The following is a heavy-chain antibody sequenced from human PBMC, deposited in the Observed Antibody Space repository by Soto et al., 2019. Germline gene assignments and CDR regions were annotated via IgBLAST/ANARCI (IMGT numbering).Heavy chain of an antibody. CDR2: IGGAGSNI. V-gene: IGHV3-23*01. D-gene: IGHD3-3*01. CDR1: GFTFSEYA. CDR3: AREYDFWSGHYGMDV. J-gene: IGHJ6*02. Sequence: GGSLRLSCAASGFTFSEYAMTWVRQAPGKGLEWVSVIGGAGSNIYYADSVEGRFTVSRDDSKNTLYLQMNSLRAEDTAVYYCAREYDFWSGHYGMDVWGQGTTVTVSS.